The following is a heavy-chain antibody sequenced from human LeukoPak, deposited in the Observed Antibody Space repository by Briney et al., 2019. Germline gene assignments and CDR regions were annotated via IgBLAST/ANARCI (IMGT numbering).Heavy chain of an antibody. CDR2: IIPIFGTA. CDR3: AGGADVGLYTFDY. D-gene: IGHD2-2*02. J-gene: IGHJ4*02. V-gene: IGHV1-69*13. Sequence: SVKVSCEASGGTFSSYAISWVRQAPGQGLEWMGGIIPIFGTANYAQKFQGRVTITADESTSTAYMELSSLRSEDTAVYYCAGGADVGLYTFDYWGQGTLAAVSS. CDR1: GGTFSSYA.